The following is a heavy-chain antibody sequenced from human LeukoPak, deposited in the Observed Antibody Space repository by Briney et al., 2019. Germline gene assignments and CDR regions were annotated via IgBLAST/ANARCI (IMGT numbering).Heavy chain of an antibody. D-gene: IGHD3-16*01. CDR3: ARRFTYYFDY. V-gene: IGHV3-23*01. CDR1: GFTFSDYT. J-gene: IGHJ4*02. CDR2: INGGGSYT. Sequence: GGSLRLSCAASGFTFSDYTMNWVRQAPGKGLEWVSGINGGGSYTYYADSVKGRFTISRDNSKNTLYLQMNSLRAEDTALYFCARRFTYYFDYWGQGTLVTVSS.